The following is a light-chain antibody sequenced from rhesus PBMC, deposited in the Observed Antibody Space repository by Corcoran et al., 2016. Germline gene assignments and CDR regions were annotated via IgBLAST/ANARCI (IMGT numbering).Light chain of an antibody. CDR1: QTISSY. CDR3: QQPYSHPLT. Sequence: DIQMTQSPSSLSASVGDRVTITCRASQTISSYLAWYKQKPGKFPKLLLYAASSLEGGVPSRFSGSGPGTEFTLTISSRQPEDFATYYCQQPYSHPLTFGGGAKVEIK. J-gene: IGKJ4*01. V-gene: IGKV1-44*02. CDR2: AAS.